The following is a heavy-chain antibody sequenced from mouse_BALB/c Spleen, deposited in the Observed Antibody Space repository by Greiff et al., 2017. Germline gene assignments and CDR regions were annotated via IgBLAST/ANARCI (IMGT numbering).Heavy chain of an antibody. V-gene: IGHV5-9-4*01. CDR1: GFTFSSYA. Sequence: EVQLVESGGGLVKPGGSLKLSCAASGFTFSSYAMSWVRQSPEKRLEWVAEISSGGSYTYYPDTVTGRFTISRDNAKNTLYLEMSSLRSEDTAMYYCARDMLRLQYYAMDYWGQGTSVTVSS. J-gene: IGHJ4*01. D-gene: IGHD1-2*01. CDR3: ARDMLRLQYYAMDY. CDR2: ISSGGSYT.